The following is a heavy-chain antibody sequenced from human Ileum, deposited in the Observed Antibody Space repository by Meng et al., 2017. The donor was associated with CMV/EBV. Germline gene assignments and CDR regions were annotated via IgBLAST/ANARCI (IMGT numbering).Heavy chain of an antibody. Sequence: ASMKVSCKSSGFTFTGYYMHWLRQAPGQGLEWMGWIKVDNGRTDYAQKFQGRVTLTRDTSINTAYMELNMLRHDDTAVYYCARDPGCDDPSCYGIGWDLWGQGTLVTVSS. CDR2: IKVDNGRT. V-gene: IGHV1-2*02. J-gene: IGHJ5*02. D-gene: IGHD2-2*01. CDR3: ARDPGCDDPSCYGIGWDL. CDR1: GFTFTGYY.